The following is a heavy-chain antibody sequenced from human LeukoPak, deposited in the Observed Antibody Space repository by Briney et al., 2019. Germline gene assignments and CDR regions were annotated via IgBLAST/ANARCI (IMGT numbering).Heavy chain of an antibody. V-gene: IGHV3-43*02. CDR2: ISGDGTTT. J-gene: IGHJ4*02. D-gene: IGHD6-19*01. CDR3: ATSHGWCPDH. Sequence: GGSLRLSCAASGFTFADYFMHWVRQAPGKGLECISFISGDGTTTYYRDSVRGRFTISRDNSKNSLYLQLESLRADETALHFCATSHGWCPDHWGQGTLVTVSS. CDR1: GFTFADYF.